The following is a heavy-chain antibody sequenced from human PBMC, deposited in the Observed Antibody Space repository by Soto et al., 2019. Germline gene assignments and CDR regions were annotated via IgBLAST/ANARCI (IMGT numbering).Heavy chain of an antibody. CDR3: ATQSSSWLGGISFIYYYYGMDV. Sequence: SGGSLRLSCAASGFTFSSYGRHWVRQAPGKGLEWVAVISYDGSNKYYADSVKGRFTISRDNSKNTLYLQMNSLRAEDTAVYYCATQSSSWLGGISFIYYYYGMDVWGQGTTVTVSS. V-gene: IGHV3-30*03. D-gene: IGHD6-13*01. J-gene: IGHJ6*02. CDR1: GFTFSSYG. CDR2: ISYDGSNK.